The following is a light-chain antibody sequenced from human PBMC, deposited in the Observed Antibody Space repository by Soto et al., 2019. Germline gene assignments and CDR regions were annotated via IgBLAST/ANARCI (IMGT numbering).Light chain of an antibody. CDR3: QQLNHYPLT. V-gene: IGKV1-9*01. CDR2: GVS. J-gene: IGKJ5*01. Sequence: DIQLTQTPSFLSASVGDRVTVTCRASQGSPTYLAWYQQKPGKAPKLLIYGVSTLQNGVPSRFSGAGSGTEFTLTNTSLQPEDSATYYCQQLNHYPLTFGQGTRLEIK. CDR1: QGSPTY.